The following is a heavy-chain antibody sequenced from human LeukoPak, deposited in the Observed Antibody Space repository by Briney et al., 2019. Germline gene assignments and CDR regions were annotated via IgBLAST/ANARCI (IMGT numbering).Heavy chain of an antibody. CDR2: INTGSDSI. J-gene: IGHJ4*02. CDR3: ARDLYEVTEPLVDY. D-gene: IGHD2-21*02. Sequence: GGSLRLSCEASGFTFSSYGKNWVRQAPGKGLEWVSYINTGSDSIYYADSVKGRFTISRDNAKNSLFLQMNSLRAEDTAVYYCARDLYEVTEPLVDYWGQGTLVTVSS. CDR1: GFTFSSYG. V-gene: IGHV3-48*04.